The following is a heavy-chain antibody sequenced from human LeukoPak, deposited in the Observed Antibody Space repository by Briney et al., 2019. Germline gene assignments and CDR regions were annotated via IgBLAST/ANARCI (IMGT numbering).Heavy chain of an antibody. Sequence: SQTLSLTCTVSGDSPSSGDYYWSWIRQPPGKGLEWIGYIYYSGSTYYNPSLKSRVSISVDTSKSQYSLKLSSVTAADTAVYYCAREGVVGATTPFDHWGQGTLVTVSS. CDR2: IYYSGST. CDR1: GDSPSSGDYY. D-gene: IGHD1-26*01. CDR3: AREGVVGATTPFDH. J-gene: IGHJ4*02. V-gene: IGHV4-30-4*08.